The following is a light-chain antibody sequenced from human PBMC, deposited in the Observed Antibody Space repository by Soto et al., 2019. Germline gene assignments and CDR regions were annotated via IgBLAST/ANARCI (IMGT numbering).Light chain of an antibody. CDR1: QSVSSSY. Sequence: TQSPDTLSVFPGERATLSCRASQSVSSSYLAWYQQKPGQAPRLLIYGASSRATGIPDRFSGSGSETDFTLTISRLEPEDFAVYYCQQYGRSPWTFGQGTKVDIK. CDR3: QQYGRSPWT. J-gene: IGKJ1*01. V-gene: IGKV3-20*01. CDR2: GAS.